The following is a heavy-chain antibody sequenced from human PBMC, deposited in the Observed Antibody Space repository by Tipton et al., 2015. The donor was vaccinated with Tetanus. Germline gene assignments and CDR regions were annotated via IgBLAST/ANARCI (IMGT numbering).Heavy chain of an antibody. D-gene: IGHD3-3*01. CDR2: ILYGGGT. V-gene: IGHV4-59*01. Sequence: GLVKPSETLSLTCTVSGVSLTDYYWAWIRQPPGKGLEYIGYILYGGGTHYNPSLRSRVTVSADPSQNQFSLKLSSVTAADTAVYYCARIHDFLSGHFDFWGQGTLVAVSS. CDR1: GVSLTDYY. CDR3: ARIHDFLSGHFDF. J-gene: IGHJ4*02.